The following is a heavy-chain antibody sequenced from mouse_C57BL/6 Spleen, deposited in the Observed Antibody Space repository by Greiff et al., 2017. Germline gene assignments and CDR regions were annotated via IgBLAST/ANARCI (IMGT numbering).Heavy chain of an antibody. CDR1: GYSITSGYY. D-gene: IGHD3-2*02. CDR3: ARASGWNYAMGY. Sequence: EVKLQESGPGLVKPSQSLSLTCSVTGYSITSGYYWNWIRQFPGNKLEWMGYISYDGSNNYNPSLKNRISITRDTSKNQFFLKLNSVTTEDTATYYCARASGWNYAMGYWGQGTSVTVSS. CDR2: ISYDGSN. V-gene: IGHV3-6*01. J-gene: IGHJ4*01.